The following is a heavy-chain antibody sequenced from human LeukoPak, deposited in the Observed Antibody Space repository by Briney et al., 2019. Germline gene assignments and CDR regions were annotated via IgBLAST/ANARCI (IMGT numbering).Heavy chain of an antibody. Sequence: TETLSLTCAVYGGSFSGYYWSWIRQPPGKGLEWIGEINHSGSTNYNPSLKSRVTISVDTSKNQFSLKLSSVTAADTAVYYCARGQWLVDYWGQGTLVTVSS. CDR3: ARGQWLVDY. V-gene: IGHV4-34*01. J-gene: IGHJ4*02. CDR2: INHSGST. CDR1: GGSFSGYY. D-gene: IGHD6-19*01.